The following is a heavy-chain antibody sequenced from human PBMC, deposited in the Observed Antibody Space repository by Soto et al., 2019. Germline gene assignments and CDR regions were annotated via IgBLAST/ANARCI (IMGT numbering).Heavy chain of an antibody. J-gene: IGHJ4*02. CDR2: IYHSGST. CDR1: GGSISSSNW. Sequence: PSETLSLTCAVSGGSISSSNWWSWVRQPPGKGLEWIGEIYHSGSTNYNPSLKSRVTISVDKSKNQFSLKLSSVTAADTAVYYCAAGGQLVGTGFDYWGQGTLVTVSS. V-gene: IGHV4-4*02. CDR3: AAGGQLVGTGFDY. D-gene: IGHD6-6*01.